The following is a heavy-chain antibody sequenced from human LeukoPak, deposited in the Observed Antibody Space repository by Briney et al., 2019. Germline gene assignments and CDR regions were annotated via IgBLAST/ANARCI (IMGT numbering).Heavy chain of an antibody. J-gene: IGHJ4*02. Sequence: ASVKVSCKXSGGTFSSYAISWVRQAPGQGLEWMGIINPSGGSTSYAQKFQGRVTMTRDTSTSTVYMELSSLRSEDTAVYYCATSVAGIAVAGYYFDYWGQGTLVTVSS. CDR3: ATSVAGIAVAGYYFDY. V-gene: IGHV1-46*01. D-gene: IGHD6-19*01. CDR2: INPSGGST. CDR1: GGTFSSYA.